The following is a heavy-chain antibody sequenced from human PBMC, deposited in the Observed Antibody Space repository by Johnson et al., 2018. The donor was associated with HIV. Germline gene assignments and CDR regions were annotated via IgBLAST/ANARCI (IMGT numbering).Heavy chain of an antibody. CDR1: GFTFSSYA. V-gene: IGHV3-30*04. CDR2: ISYDGSNK. J-gene: IGHJ3*02. Sequence: QVQLVESGGGAVRPGRSLRLSCAVSGFTFSSYAMHWVRQAPGKGLEWVAVISYDGSNKYYADSVKGRFTISRDNSKNTLYLQMNSLRAEDTAVYYCAKDRTAAGDDFDIWGQGTMVTVSS. CDR3: AKDRTAAGDDFDI. D-gene: IGHD6-13*01.